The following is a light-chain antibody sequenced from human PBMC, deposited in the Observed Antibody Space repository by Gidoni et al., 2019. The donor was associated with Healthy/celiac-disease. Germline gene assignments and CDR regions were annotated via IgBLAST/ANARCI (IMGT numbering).Light chain of an antibody. J-gene: IGKJ5*01. CDR1: QSVLYSSNNKNY. V-gene: IGKV4-1*01. CDR2: WAS. Sequence: DIVMTQSPDSLAGSLGERATINCKSSQSVLYSSNNKNYLAWYQQKPGQPPKLLIYWASTRESGVPDRFSGSGSGTDFTLTISSLQAEDVAVYYCQQYYSTPITFXQXTRLEIK. CDR3: QQYYSTPIT.